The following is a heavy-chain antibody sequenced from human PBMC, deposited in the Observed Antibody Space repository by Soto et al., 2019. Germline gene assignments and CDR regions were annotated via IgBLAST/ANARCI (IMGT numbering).Heavy chain of an antibody. CDR1: GGSFSGYY. J-gene: IGHJ4*02. D-gene: IGHD3-10*01. Sequence: QVQLQQWGAGLLKPSETLSLTCAVYGGSFSGYYWSWIRQPPGKGLEWIGEINHSGSTNYNPSLKSRVTISVDTSKTQLALKLSSVTAAGTAVYYCARLYEDLDLYYFDYWGQGTLVTVSS. CDR3: ARLYEDLDLYYFDY. V-gene: IGHV4-34*01. CDR2: INHSGST.